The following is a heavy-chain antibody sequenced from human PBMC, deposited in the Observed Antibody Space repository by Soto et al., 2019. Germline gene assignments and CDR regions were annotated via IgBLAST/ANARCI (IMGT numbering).Heavy chain of an antibody. CDR3: ARDPWAADY. CDR1: GFTVSTEY. V-gene: IGHV3-66*01. Sequence: LRLSCAASGFTVSTEYMSWVRQAPGKGLEWVSVIYSGGSTFYADSVRGRFTISRDNSKNTVNLQMNSLRAEDTAVYYCARDPWAADYWGQGTLVTVSS. D-gene: IGHD3-16*01. CDR2: IYSGGST. J-gene: IGHJ4*02.